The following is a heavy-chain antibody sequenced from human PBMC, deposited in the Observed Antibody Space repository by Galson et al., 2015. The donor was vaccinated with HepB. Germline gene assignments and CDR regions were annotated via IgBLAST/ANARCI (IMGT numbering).Heavy chain of an antibody. V-gene: IGHV3-66*01. CDR2: IYSCGST. D-gene: IGHD2/OR15-2a*01. CDR1: GFTVSSNY. Sequence: SLRLSCAASGFTVSSNYMSWVRQAPGKGLEWVSVIYSCGSTYYADSVKGRFTISRDNSKNTLYLQMNSLRAEDTAVYYCARGPRISMPLDIWGQGTMVTVAS. CDR3: ARGPRISMPLDI. J-gene: IGHJ3*02.